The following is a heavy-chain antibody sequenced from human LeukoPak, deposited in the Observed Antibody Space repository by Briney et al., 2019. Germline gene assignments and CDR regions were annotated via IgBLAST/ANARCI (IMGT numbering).Heavy chain of an antibody. Sequence: SETLSLTCTVSGGSISSYYWGWIRQPPGKGLEWIGSIYYSGSTYYNPSLKSRVTISVDTSKNQFSLKLSSVTAADTAVYYCARGVYYDILTGYLVGAYYFDYWGQGTLVTVSS. J-gene: IGHJ4*02. CDR3: ARGVYYDILTGYLVGAYYFDY. CDR2: IYYSGST. CDR1: GGSISSYY. V-gene: IGHV4-39*07. D-gene: IGHD3-9*01.